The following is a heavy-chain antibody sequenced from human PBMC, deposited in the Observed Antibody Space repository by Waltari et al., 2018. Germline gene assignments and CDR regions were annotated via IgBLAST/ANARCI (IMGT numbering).Heavy chain of an antibody. J-gene: IGHJ4*02. CDR1: GFTFSDYA. CDR3: AKAGGQFLLQYYFDS. D-gene: IGHD3-22*01. V-gene: IGHV3-23*03. Sequence: EVQLLESGGGLLQPGGSLRLSCAASGFTFSDYAMSWVRQAPGKGLEWVSVIHSGGRTHYAVSVKGRFTVSGDDSKNTLYLQMNSLRVEDTARYFCAKAGGQFLLQYYFDSWGQGTLVTVSS. CDR2: IHSGGRT.